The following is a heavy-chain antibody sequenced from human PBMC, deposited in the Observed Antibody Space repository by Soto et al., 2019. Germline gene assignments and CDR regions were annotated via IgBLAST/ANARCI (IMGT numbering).Heavy chain of an antibody. Sequence: GGSLRLSCAASGFTFSSYAMHWVRQAPGKGLEWVAVISYDGSNKYYADSVKGRFTISRDNSKNTLYLQMNSLRAEDTAVYYCARASAMAAAALKFKDYYGMDVWGQGTTVTVSS. CDR1: GFTFSSYA. V-gene: IGHV3-30-3*01. D-gene: IGHD6-13*01. CDR3: ARASAMAAAALKFKDYYGMDV. CDR2: ISYDGSNK. J-gene: IGHJ6*02.